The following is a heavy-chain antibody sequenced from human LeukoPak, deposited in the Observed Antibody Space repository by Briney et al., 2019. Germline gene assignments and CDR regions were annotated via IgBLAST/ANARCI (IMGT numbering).Heavy chain of an antibody. CDR3: ARKGTPYDSSGYPIVGYYYMDV. Sequence: ASVKVSCKASGYTFTSYGISWVRQAPGQGLEWMGWISAYNGNTNYAQKLQGRVTMTTDTSTSTAYMELRSLRSDDTAVYYCARKGTPYDSSGYPIVGYYYMDVWGKGTTVTVSS. CDR2: ISAYNGNT. CDR1: GYTFTSYG. V-gene: IGHV1-18*01. D-gene: IGHD3-22*01. J-gene: IGHJ6*03.